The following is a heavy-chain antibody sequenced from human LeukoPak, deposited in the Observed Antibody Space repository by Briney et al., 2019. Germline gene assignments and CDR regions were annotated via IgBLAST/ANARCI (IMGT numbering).Heavy chain of an antibody. V-gene: IGHV3-48*02. CDR2: ISSSSSTI. Sequence: GGSLRLSCAASGFIFNNYGMSWVRQAPGKGLEWVSYISSSSSTIYYADSVKGRFTISRDNAKNSLYLQMNSLRDEDTAVYYCARVRWEYCSGGSCYYFDYWGQGTLVTVSS. CDR1: GFIFNNYG. CDR3: ARVRWEYCSGGSCYYFDY. J-gene: IGHJ4*02. D-gene: IGHD2-15*01.